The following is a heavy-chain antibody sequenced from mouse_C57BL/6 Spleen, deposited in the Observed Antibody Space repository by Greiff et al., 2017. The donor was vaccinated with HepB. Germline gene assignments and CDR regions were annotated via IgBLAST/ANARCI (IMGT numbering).Heavy chain of an antibody. CDR2: IDPNSGGT. V-gene: IGHV1-72*01. J-gene: IGHJ4*01. D-gene: IGHD2-5*01. CDR1: GYTFTSYW. CDR3: ARSGYSKCYAMDY. Sequence: QVQLQQPGAELVKPGDSVKLSCKASGYTFTSYWMHWVKQRPGRGLEWIGRIDPNSGGTKYNEKFKSKATLTVDNPSSTAYRQLSSLTSEDSAFYDCARSGYSKCYAMDYWGQGTSVTVSS.